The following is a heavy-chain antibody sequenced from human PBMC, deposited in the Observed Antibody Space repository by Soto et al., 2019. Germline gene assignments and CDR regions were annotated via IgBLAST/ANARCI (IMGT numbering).Heavy chain of an antibody. D-gene: IGHD2-2*01. V-gene: IGHV4-59*01. CDR2: IYYSAST. CDR1: SGSISHYY. CDR3: ARDKGTREAWFDP. Sequence: SEALSLTCTVSSGSISHYYWSWIHQPPGKGLEWIGYIYYSASTNHNPSLKSRVTISVDTSKNQFSLKLSSVTAADTAVYYCARDKGTREAWFDPWGQGTLVTVSS. J-gene: IGHJ5*02.